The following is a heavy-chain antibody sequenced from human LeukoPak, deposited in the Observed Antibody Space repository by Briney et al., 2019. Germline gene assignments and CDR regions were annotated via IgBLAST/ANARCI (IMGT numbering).Heavy chain of an antibody. CDR2: ISRDGKRE. J-gene: IGHJ4*02. Sequence: GGSLRLSCAASGFNFYNYDIQWVRQAPGKGLEWLATISRDGKREFYTDSLKGRFTISRDNSRNTLYLQMNSLRPEDTAVYYCVRGVGGSSYLDYWGQGALVTVSS. V-gene: IGHV3-30*04. CDR1: GFNFYNYD. D-gene: IGHD3-16*01. CDR3: VRGVGGSSYLDY.